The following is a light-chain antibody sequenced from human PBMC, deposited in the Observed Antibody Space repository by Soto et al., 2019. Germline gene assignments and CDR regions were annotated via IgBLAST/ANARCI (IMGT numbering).Light chain of an antibody. J-gene: IGKJ1*01. V-gene: IGKV1-5*01. CDR2: NAS. CDR3: QQYNRFSTWT. Sequence: DIQMTQSPSTLSASVGDRVTITCRASQSISYYLAWYRKKPGKAPKVLIWNASSLQRGVPSRFSGSGSGTEFTLTISSLQPDDFATYYCQQYNRFSTWTFGQGTKVEIK. CDR1: QSISYY.